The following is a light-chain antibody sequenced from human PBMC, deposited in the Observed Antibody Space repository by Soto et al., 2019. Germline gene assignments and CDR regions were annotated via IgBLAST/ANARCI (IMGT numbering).Light chain of an antibody. J-gene: IGKJ4*01. CDR3: QQRSNWPPVT. Sequence: EIVFTQAPATLSLSRGERATLSCRASQSVSSYLAWYQQKPGQAPRLLIYDASNRASGIPARFSGSGSGTDFTLTISSLEPEDFAVYYCQQRSNWPPVTFGGGTKVDIK. CDR2: DAS. V-gene: IGKV3-11*01. CDR1: QSVSSY.